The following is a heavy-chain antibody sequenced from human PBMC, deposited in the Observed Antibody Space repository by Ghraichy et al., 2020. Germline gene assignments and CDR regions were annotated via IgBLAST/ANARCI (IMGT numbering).Heavy chain of an antibody. V-gene: IGHV3-48*03. J-gene: IGHJ4*02. D-gene: IGHD3-3*01. Sequence: GGSLRLSCAASGFTFSSFEMTWVRQPPGQGLEWLSYISSSGSTINDADSVKGRFTISRDNAKNSLSLQMNSLRAEDTAVYYCVSLGDFWSGNYFDNWGQGTLFTVSS. CDR1: GFTFSSFE. CDR3: VSLGDFWSGNYFDN. CDR2: ISSSGSTI.